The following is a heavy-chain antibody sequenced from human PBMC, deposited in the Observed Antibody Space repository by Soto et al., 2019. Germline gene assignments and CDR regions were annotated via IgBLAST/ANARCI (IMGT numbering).Heavy chain of an antibody. J-gene: IGHJ4*01. D-gene: IGHD2-21*02. V-gene: IGHV4-39*01. CDR2: LYYRGST. CDR1: GGSIKNTNYH. CDR3: FGVLAATIDY. Sequence: SETLSLTFSVSGGSIKNTNYHWGWIRKPPGKGLEWIWTLYYRGSTDYNPSLKSRVTISVYTSKNQLSPKLSSVTATDTAVYYCFGVLAATIDYWGQGTLVTVS.